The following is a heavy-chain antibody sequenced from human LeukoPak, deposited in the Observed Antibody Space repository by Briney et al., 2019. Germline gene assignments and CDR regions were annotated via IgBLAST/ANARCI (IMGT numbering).Heavy chain of an antibody. D-gene: IGHD3-3*01. CDR3: AKGPDYDFWSGYNDY. V-gene: IGHV3-23*01. J-gene: IGHJ4*02. Sequence: GGSLRLSCAASGFTFSSYAMSWVRQAPGKGLEWVSAISGSGGSTYYADSLKGRFTISRDNSKNTLYLQMNSLRAEDTAVYYCAKGPDYDFWSGYNDYWGQGTLVTVSS. CDR2: ISGSGGST. CDR1: GFTFSSYA.